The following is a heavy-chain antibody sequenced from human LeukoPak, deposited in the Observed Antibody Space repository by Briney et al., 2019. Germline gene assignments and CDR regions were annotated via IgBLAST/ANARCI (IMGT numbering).Heavy chain of an antibody. J-gene: IGHJ5*02. V-gene: IGHV3-7*01. Sequence: GGSLRLSCAASGFTFSSYWMSWVRQAPGKGLEWVANIKQDGSEKYYVDSVKGRFTISRDNAKNSLYLQMNSQRAEDTAVYYCARDRYCSSTSCYILPRTRVQNWFDPWGQGTLVTVSS. CDR1: GFTFSSYW. CDR2: IKQDGSEK. D-gene: IGHD2-2*02. CDR3: ARDRYCSSTSCYILPRTRVQNWFDP.